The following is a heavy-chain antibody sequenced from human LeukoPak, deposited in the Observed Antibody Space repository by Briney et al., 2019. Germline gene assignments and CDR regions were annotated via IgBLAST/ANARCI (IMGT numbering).Heavy chain of an antibody. V-gene: IGHV1-2*02. CDR3: ATDVLGATTNY. CDR1: GYTFTDYY. D-gene: IGHD1-26*01. Sequence: ASVKVSCKASGYTFTDYYIHWVRQAPGQGLEWMGWINPNNGGTNYAQKFQGRVTMTRDTSISTAYMELSRLRSDDTAVYYCATDVLGATTNYWGQGTLVTVSS. J-gene: IGHJ4*02. CDR2: INPNNGGT.